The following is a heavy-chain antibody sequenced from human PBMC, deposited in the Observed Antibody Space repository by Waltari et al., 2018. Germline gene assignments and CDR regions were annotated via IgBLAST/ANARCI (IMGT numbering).Heavy chain of an antibody. V-gene: IGHV3-21*01. CDR3: ARDSSGWYPNWFDP. D-gene: IGHD6-19*01. CDR1: GFTFSSYS. J-gene: IGHJ5*02. CDR2: ISSSSSYI. Sequence: EVQLVESGGGLVKPGGSLRLSCAASGFTFSSYSMTWVRQAPGKGLEWVSSISSSSSYIYYADSVKGRFTISRDNAKNSLYLQMNSLRAEDTAVYYCARDSSGWYPNWFDPWGQGTLVTVSS.